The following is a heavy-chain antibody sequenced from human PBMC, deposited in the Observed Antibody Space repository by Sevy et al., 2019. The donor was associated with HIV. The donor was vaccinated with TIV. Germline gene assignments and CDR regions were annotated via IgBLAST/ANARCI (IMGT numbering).Heavy chain of an antibody. CDR3: ARDHRRGFYQGVLFYGMDV. V-gene: IGHV3-30-3*01. CDR1: GFTFSSYT. CDR2: ISYDGSNK. Sequence: GGSLRLSCAASGFTFSSYTMHWVRQAPGKGLEWVATISYDGSNKYYADSVKGRFTISRDNVKNTLYLQMTSLRAEDTALQYCARDHRRGFYQGVLFYGMDVWGQGTTVTVSS. J-gene: IGHJ6*02. D-gene: IGHD3-10*01.